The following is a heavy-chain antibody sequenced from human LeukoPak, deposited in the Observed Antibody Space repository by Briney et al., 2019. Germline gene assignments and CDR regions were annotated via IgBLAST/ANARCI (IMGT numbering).Heavy chain of an antibody. CDR1: GFIFRSYA. CDR3: AKEIGRLGVPLYDY. J-gene: IGHJ4*02. CDR2: IRDNGGGP. V-gene: IGHV3-23*01. D-gene: IGHD3/OR15-3a*01. Sequence: PGGSLRLSCAVSGFIFRSYAMSWVRQAPGEGLEWVAVIRDNGGGPYYADSLKGRFTISRDNSKNILYLQMNSLRAEDTAVYYCAKEIGRLGVPLYDYWGRGTLVTASS.